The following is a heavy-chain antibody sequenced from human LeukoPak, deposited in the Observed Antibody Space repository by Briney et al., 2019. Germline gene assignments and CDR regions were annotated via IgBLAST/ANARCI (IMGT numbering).Heavy chain of an antibody. D-gene: IGHD3-22*01. J-gene: IGHJ4*02. CDR1: GGSFSGYY. CDR3: ARDAYDSSGYSFDY. CDR2: IIDSGDT. V-gene: IGHV4-34*12. Sequence: PSETLSLTCAVYGGSFSGYYWSWIRQPPGKGLEWVGEIIDSGDTKYNSSLKSRVTISVDTSKNQFSLKLSSVTAADTAVYYCARDAYDSSGYSFDYWGQGTLVTVSS.